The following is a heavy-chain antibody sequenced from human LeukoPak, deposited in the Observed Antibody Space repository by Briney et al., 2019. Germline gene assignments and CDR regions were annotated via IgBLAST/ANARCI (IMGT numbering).Heavy chain of an antibody. CDR3: ARDGRHYYDSSGYYYVRSFYYYMDV. CDR2: IYTSGST. Sequence: SETLSLTCTVSGGSISSYYWSWIRQPAGKGLEWIGRIYTSGSTNYNPSLKSRVTMSVDTSKNQFSLKLSSVTAEDTAVYYCARDGRHYYDSSGYYYVRSFYYYMDVWGKGTTVTVSS. J-gene: IGHJ6*03. CDR1: GGSISSYY. D-gene: IGHD3-22*01. V-gene: IGHV4-4*07.